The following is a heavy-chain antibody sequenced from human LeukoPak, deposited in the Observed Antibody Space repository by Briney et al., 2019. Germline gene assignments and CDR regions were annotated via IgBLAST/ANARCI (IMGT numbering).Heavy chain of an antibody. CDR2: ISYDGRNI. Sequence: PGKSLRLSCAASGFTFNNYGMHWVRQAPGKGLEWVAVISYDGRNIHYPDSVKGRFTISRDISTDTLWLQMDSLRTEDTAVYYCAKGPLRGTAAAIDYWGQGPLVTVSS. CDR1: GFTFNNYG. D-gene: IGHD2-2*01. CDR3: AKGPLRGTAAAIDY. V-gene: IGHV3-30*18. J-gene: IGHJ4*02.